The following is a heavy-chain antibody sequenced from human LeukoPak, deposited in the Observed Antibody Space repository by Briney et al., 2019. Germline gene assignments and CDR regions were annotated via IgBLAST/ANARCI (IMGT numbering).Heavy chain of an antibody. D-gene: IGHD2-2*01. CDR3: AKQPYQLLLYYFDY. J-gene: IGHJ4*02. CDR2: ISGSGGST. V-gene: IGHV3-23*01. Sequence: PGGSLRLSCAASGFTFSSYAMSWVRQAPGKGLEWVSAISGSGGSTYYADSVKGRFTISRDNYKNTLYLQMNSLRAEDTAVYYCAKQPYQLLLYYFDYWGQGTLVTVSS. CDR1: GFTFSSYA.